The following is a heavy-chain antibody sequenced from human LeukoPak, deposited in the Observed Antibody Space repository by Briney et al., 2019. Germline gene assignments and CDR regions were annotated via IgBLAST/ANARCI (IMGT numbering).Heavy chain of an antibody. CDR1: GGSISSYY. V-gene: IGHV4-59*01. CDR2: IYYSGST. D-gene: IGHD6-19*01. J-gene: IGHJ4*02. CDR3: AGSIAVAGIDY. Sequence: PSETLSLTCTVSGGSISSYYWSWIWQPPGKGLEWIGYIYYSGSTNYNPSLKSRVTISVDTSKNQFSLKLSSVTAADTAVYYCAGSIAVAGIDYWGQGTLVTVSS.